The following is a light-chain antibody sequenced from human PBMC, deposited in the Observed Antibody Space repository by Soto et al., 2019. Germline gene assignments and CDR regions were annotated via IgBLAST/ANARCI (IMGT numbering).Light chain of an antibody. CDR2: HTS. CDR1: QDAGSW. V-gene: IGKV1-12*01. Sequence: DIQMTQSPPYVSASVGDRVTISCRASQDAGSWLSWFHQKPGGAPNLSIFHTSRKKSGVPPRFAGRCSGTAFTLTISSLQPEDFGTYDCQHADGLRALTFGGGTAVEI. J-gene: IGKJ4*01. CDR3: QHADGLRALT.